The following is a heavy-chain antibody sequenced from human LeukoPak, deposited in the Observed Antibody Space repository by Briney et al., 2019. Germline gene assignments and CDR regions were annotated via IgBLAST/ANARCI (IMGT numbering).Heavy chain of an antibody. CDR2: INHSGST. J-gene: IGHJ6*02. V-gene: IGHV4-34*01. CDR1: GGSFSGYY. D-gene: IGHD3-22*01. Sequence: SETLSLTCAVYGGSFSGYYWSWIRQPPGKGLEWIGEINHSGSTNYNPSLKSRVTISVDTSKNQFSLKLSSVTAADTAVYYCARGQNYYDSSGYNNYYYYGMDVWGQGTTVTVSS. CDR3: ARGQNYYDSSGYNNYYYYGMDV.